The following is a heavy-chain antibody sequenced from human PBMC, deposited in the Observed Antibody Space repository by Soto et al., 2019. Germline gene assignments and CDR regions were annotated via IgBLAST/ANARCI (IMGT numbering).Heavy chain of an antibody. V-gene: IGHV3-23*01. CDR2: ISGSGGST. CDR3: AKDLAEGGGQQLDPYYYGMDV. Sequence: GGSLRLSCAASGFTFSSYAMSWVRQAPGKGLEWVSAISGSGGSTYYADSVKGRFTISRDNSKNTLYLQMNSLRAEDTAVYYCAKDLAEGGGQQLDPYYYGMDVWGQGTTVTVSS. J-gene: IGHJ6*02. CDR1: GFTFSSYA. D-gene: IGHD6-13*01.